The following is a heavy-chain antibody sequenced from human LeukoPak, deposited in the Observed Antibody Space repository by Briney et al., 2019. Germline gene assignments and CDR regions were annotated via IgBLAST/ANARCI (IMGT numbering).Heavy chain of an antibody. J-gene: IGHJ4*02. V-gene: IGHV3-9*03. Sequence: PGRSLRLSCAASGFTFDVYAMHWVRQAPGKGLEWVSGIRWNSGSIGYADSVKGRFTIFRDNAKNSLYLQMNSLRAEDMALYYWAKDMGPDGSGYPFDYWGQGTLVTVSS. CDR1: GFTFDVYA. D-gene: IGHD3-22*01. CDR2: IRWNSGSI. CDR3: AKDMGPDGSGYPFDY.